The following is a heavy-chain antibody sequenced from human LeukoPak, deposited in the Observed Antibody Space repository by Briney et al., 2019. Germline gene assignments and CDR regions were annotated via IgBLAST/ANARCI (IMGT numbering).Heavy chain of an antibody. D-gene: IGHD3-22*01. Sequence: PGGSLRLSCVASGLTVSSNYMSWVRQAPGKGLEWVSVIYSGGSTYYADSVKGRFTISRDNSKNTLYLQMNSLRAEDTAVYYCAREEIVDWYFDLWGRGTLVTVSS. CDR1: GLTVSSNY. V-gene: IGHV3-66*01. CDR3: AREEIVDWYFDL. CDR2: IYSGGST. J-gene: IGHJ2*01.